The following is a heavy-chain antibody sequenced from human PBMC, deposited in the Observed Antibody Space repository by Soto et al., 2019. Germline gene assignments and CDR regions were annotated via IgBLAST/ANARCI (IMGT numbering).Heavy chain of an antibody. CDR2: ISSSSSYI. Sequence: PGGSLRLSCAASGFTFSSYSMNWVRQAPGKGLEWVSSISSSSSYIYYADSVEGRFTISRDNAKNSLYLQMNSLRAEDTAVYYCAREREAIFGVVFPPGGMDVWGQGTTVTVSS. D-gene: IGHD3-3*01. CDR1: GFTFSSYS. J-gene: IGHJ6*02. CDR3: AREREAIFGVVFPPGGMDV. V-gene: IGHV3-21*01.